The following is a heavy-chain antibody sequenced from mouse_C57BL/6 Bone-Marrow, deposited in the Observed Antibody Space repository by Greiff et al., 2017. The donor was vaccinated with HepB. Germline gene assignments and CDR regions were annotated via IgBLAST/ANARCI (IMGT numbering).Heavy chain of an antibody. V-gene: IGHV1-64*01. CDR3: ARVGVVAGYFDY. D-gene: IGHD1-1*01. J-gene: IGHJ2*01. CDR1: GYTFTSYW. Sequence: QVQLQQPGAELVKPGASVKLSCKASGYTFTSYWMHWVKQRPGQGLEWIGMIHPNSGSTNYNEKFKSKATLTVDKSSSTAYMQLSSLTSEDSAVYYCARVGVVAGYFDYWGQGTTLTVSS. CDR2: IHPNSGST.